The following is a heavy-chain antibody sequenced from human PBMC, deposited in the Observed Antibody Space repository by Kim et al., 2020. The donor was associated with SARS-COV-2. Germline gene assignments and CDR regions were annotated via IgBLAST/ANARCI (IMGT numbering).Heavy chain of an antibody. Sequence: GGSLRLSCAPSGFTFSSFGMSWVRQAPGKGLEWVSAIRNSGDNTYHADSVKGRFTTSRDNSKNTLYLQMNSLRAEATATYYCARRGREYYMDVWGKGTTVTASS. CDR2: IRNSGDNT. CDR3: ARRGREYYMDV. D-gene: IGHD3-16*01. J-gene: IGHJ6*03. CDR1: GFTFSSFG. V-gene: IGHV3-23*01.